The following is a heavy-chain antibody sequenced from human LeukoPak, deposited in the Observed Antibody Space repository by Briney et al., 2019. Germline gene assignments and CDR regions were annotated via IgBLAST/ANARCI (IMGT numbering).Heavy chain of an antibody. D-gene: IGHD3-22*01. V-gene: IGHV3-23*01. Sequence: GGSLRLPCAASGFTFSSYAMSWVRQAPGMGLEWVSAISGSGGSTYYADSVKGRFTISRDNSKNTLYLQMNSLRAEDTAVYYCAKAGRYYDSRGLDYWGQGTLVTVSS. CDR3: AKAGRYYDSRGLDY. CDR2: ISGSGGST. CDR1: GFTFSSYA. J-gene: IGHJ4*02.